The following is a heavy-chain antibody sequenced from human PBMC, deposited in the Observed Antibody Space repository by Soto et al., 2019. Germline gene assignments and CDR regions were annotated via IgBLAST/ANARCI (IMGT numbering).Heavy chain of an antibody. Sequence: PVKVSCKASGGTFSSYTISWARHAPGQGLEWMGRIIPILGIANYAQKFQGRVTITADKSTSTAYMELSSLRSEDTAVYYCARPTTVTRKDAFDIWGQGTMVTVSS. CDR1: GGTFSSYT. CDR2: IIPILGIA. D-gene: IGHD4-17*01. CDR3: ARPTTVTRKDAFDI. V-gene: IGHV1-69*02. J-gene: IGHJ3*02.